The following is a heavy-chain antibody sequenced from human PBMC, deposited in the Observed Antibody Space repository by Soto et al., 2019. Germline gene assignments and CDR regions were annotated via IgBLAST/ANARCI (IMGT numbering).Heavy chain of an antibody. D-gene: IGHD6-6*01. CDR3: AAEAARAYSYMDV. CDR1: GYTFTSYA. CDR2: INAGNGNT. Sequence: QVQLVQSGAEVKKPGASVKVSCKASGYTFTSYAMHWVRQAPGQRLEWMGWINAGNGNTKYSQKLQGRVTITRDTSASTAYMALSSLRSEDTAVYYCAAEAARAYSYMDVWGKGTTVTVSS. J-gene: IGHJ6*03. V-gene: IGHV1-3*01.